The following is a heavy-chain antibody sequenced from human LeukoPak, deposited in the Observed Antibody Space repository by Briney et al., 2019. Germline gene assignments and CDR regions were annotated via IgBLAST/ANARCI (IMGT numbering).Heavy chain of an antibody. Sequence: PSETLSLTCTVSGGSISSYYWSWIRQPPGKGLEWIGYIYYSGSTNYNPSLKSRVTISVDTSKNQFSLKLSSVTAADTAVYYCARLALWFGEEDYYGMDVWGQGTTVTVSS. D-gene: IGHD3-10*01. CDR2: IYYSGST. V-gene: IGHV4-59*01. CDR1: GGSISSYY. CDR3: ARLALWFGEEDYYGMDV. J-gene: IGHJ6*02.